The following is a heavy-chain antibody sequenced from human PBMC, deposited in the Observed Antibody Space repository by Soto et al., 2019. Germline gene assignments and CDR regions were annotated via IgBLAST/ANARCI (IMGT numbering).Heavy chain of an antibody. J-gene: IGHJ4*02. CDR2: TYYKSKWYN. V-gene: IGHV6-1*01. CDR1: GDSVSSNSVA. Sequence: PSQTLSLTCAVSGDSVSSNSVAWNWIRQSPSRGLEWLGRTYYKSKWYNDYAVSVKSRITINPDTSKNQFSLQLNSVTPEDTAVYYCARDTPAKGSYFDYWGQGTLGTVS. D-gene: IGHD1-26*01. CDR3: ARDTPAKGSYFDY.